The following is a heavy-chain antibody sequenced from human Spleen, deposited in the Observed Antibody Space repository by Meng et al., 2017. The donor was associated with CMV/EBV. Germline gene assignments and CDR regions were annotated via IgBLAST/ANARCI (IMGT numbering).Heavy chain of an antibody. J-gene: IGHJ5*02. V-gene: IGHV4-61*01. CDR3: ARDTRTTSGSYFPFDP. CDR2: IYYSGST. D-gene: IGHD1-26*01. CDR1: SVSSGSYY. Sequence: SVSSGSYYWSWLRPPPGKGLEWIGYIYYSGSTNYNPSLKSRVTISVDTSKNQFSLKLSSVTAADTAVHYCARDTRTTSGSYFPFDPWGQGTLVTVSS.